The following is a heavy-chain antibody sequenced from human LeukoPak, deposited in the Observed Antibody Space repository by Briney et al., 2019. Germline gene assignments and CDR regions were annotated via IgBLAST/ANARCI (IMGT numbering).Heavy chain of an antibody. CDR2: IGASGESI. D-gene: IGHD6-13*01. Sequence: GGSLRLSCAASGFTFSSAGMNWVRQAPGKGLEWISYIGASGESIYYADSLKGRVTISRDNAENSLYLQMNSLRAEDTAVYYCTRDEHTSSAVGSWGQGTLVTVSS. CDR1: GFTFSSAG. J-gene: IGHJ5*02. V-gene: IGHV3-48*04. CDR3: TRDEHTSSAVGS.